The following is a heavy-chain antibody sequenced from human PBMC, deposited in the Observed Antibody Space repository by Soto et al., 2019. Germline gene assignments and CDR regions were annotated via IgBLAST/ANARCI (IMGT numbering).Heavy chain of an antibody. CDR2: ISAYNGNT. V-gene: IGHV1-18*01. D-gene: IGHD3-3*01. Sequence: ASVKVSCKASGYTFTSYGISWVRQAPGQGLEWMGWISAYNGNTNYAQKPQGRVTMTTDTSTSTAYMELRSLRSDDTAVYYCARDRTDFWSGYYDYWGQGTLVTVSS. CDR3: ARDRTDFWSGYYDY. J-gene: IGHJ4*02. CDR1: GYTFTSYG.